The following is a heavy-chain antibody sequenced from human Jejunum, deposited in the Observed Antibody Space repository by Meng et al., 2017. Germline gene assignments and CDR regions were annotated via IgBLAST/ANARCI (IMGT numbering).Heavy chain of an antibody. CDR1: SGSLTGYY. CDR2: IHQTGST. J-gene: IGHJ5*01. CDR3: ARYLWSRGLFDS. V-gene: IGHV4-34*01. Sequence: QVHLHQWGEGLLNPSATLSLHGTVSSGSLTGYYWSWVSQSPGKGLEWIGEIHQTGSTNYSPSLQSRVTISIDTSKNEFSLELRSVTAADTAVYYCARYLWSRGLFDSWGQGTLVTVSS. D-gene: IGHD2-21*01.